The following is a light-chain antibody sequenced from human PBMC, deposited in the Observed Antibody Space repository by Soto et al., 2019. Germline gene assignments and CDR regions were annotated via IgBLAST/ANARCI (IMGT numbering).Light chain of an antibody. CDR2: GAS. V-gene: IGKV3-15*01. CDR3: QQYNNWPPT. CDR1: QSVSSN. Sequence: EIMMTQSASTLSVSPGERATLSCRASQSVSSNLAWYQQKPGQAPRLLIYGASTRAPGIPARFSGSGSGTEFTLTISSLQSEDFAVYYCQQYNNWPPTFGQGTKVDIK. J-gene: IGKJ1*01.